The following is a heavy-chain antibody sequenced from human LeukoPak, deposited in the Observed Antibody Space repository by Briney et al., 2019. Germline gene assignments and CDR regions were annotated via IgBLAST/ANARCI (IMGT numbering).Heavy chain of an antibody. CDR1: GFTFSSYA. V-gene: IGHV3-30-3*01. CDR3: ARDATDYYGSGREPYYFDY. D-gene: IGHD3-10*01. Sequence: PGGSLRLSCAASGFTFSSYAMHWVRQAPGKGLEWVAVISYDGSNKYYADSVKGRFTISRDNSKNTLYLQMNSLRAEDTAVYYCARDATDYYGSGREPYYFDYWGQGTLVTVSS. CDR2: ISYDGSNK. J-gene: IGHJ4*02.